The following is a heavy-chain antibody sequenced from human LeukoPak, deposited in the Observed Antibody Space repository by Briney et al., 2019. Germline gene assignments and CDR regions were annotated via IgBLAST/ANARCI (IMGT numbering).Heavy chain of an antibody. CDR3: ARDHYSNQDLGDAFDI. CDR2: MNPNSGNT. V-gene: IGHV1-8*03. J-gene: IGHJ3*02. D-gene: IGHD4-11*01. Sequence: GASVKVSCKASGYTFTGYHMHWVRQATGQGLEWMGWMNPNSGNTGYAQKFQGRVTITRNTSISTAYMELSSLRSEDTAVYYCARDHYSNQDLGDAFDIWGQGTMVTVSS. CDR1: GYTFTGYH.